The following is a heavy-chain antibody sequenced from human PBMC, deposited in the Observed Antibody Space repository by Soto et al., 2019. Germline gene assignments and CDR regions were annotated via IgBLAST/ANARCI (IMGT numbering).Heavy chain of an antibody. D-gene: IGHD3-10*01. J-gene: IGHJ4*02. CDR3: ATQPGGGGY. CDR2: IYSGGYT. CDR1: GFTVSNNY. V-gene: IGHV3-53*01. Sequence: EVQLVESGGGLIQPGGSLRLSCAVSGFTVSNNYMSWVRQAPGKGLEGVSVIYSGGYTAYGDSVKGRFTISRDNSKNTTNPKRNSLGADDPAVYSGATQPGGGGYWGQGTLVTVSS.